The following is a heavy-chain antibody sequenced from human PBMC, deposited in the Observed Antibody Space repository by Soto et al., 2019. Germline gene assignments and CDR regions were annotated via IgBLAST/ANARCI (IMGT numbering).Heavy chain of an antibody. D-gene: IGHD4-17*01. J-gene: IGHJ4*02. V-gene: IGHV1-18*01. CDR2: ISAYNGNT. CDR3: ARVLNYGDSSYYFDA. CDR1: GYTFTSYG. Sequence: QVQLVQSGAEVKKPVASVKVSCKASGYTFTSYGISWVRQAPGQGREWMGWISAYNGNTKYAQKLQGRVTMTTDTSARTAYMELRSLRYDDTAVYYCARVLNYGDSSYYFDAWGQGTLVTVCS.